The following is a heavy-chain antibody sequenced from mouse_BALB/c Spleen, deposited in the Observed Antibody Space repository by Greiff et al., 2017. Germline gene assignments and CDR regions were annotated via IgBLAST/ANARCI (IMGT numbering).Heavy chain of an antibody. V-gene: IGHV3-2*02. CDR2: ISYSGST. J-gene: IGHJ3*01. CDR3: ARDYGSSYEFAY. D-gene: IGHD1-1*01. CDR1: GYSITSDYA. Sequence: EVMLVESGPGLVKPSQSLSLTCTVTGYSITSDYAWNWIRQFPGNKLEWMGYISYSGSTSYNPSLKSRISITRDTSKNQFFLQLNSVTTEDTATYYCARDYGSSYEFAYWGQGTLVTVSA.